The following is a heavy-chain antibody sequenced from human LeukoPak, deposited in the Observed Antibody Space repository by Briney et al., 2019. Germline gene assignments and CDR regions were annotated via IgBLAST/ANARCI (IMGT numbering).Heavy chain of an antibody. Sequence: RWASVKVSCKASGYTFTGYYMHWVRQAPGQGLEWMGWINPNSGGTNYAQKFQGRVTMTRDTSISTAYMELSRLRSDDTAVYYCARDNRQRPRILYYYYYYMDVWGKGTTVTVSS. D-gene: IGHD1-14*01. J-gene: IGHJ6*03. CDR1: GYTFTGYY. V-gene: IGHV1-2*02. CDR2: INPNSGGT. CDR3: ARDNRQRPRILYYYYYYMDV.